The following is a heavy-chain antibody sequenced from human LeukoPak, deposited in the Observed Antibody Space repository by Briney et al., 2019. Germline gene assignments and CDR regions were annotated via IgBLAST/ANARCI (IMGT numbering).Heavy chain of an antibody. V-gene: IGHV4-39*01. CDR3: ARHDRGSRNFDY. CDR1: GGSLSSSSYY. D-gene: IGHD3-22*01. CDR2: IYYSGST. J-gene: IGHJ4*02. Sequence: SETLSLTRTVSGGSLSSSSYYWGWIRQPPGKGLEWIGSIYYSGSTYYNPSLKSRVTISVDTSKNQFSLKLSSVTAADTAVYYCARHDRGSRNFDYWGQGTLVTVSS.